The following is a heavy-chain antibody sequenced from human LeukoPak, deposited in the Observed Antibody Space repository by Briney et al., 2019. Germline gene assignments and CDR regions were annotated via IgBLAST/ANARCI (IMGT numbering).Heavy chain of an antibody. J-gene: IGHJ4*02. D-gene: IGHD5-12*01. CDR3: ASYSGYEYYFDY. V-gene: IGHV1-3*01. CDR1: GYTFTSYA. CDR2: INAGNGNT. Sequence: ASVKVSCKASGYTFTSYAMHWVRQAPGQRLEWMGWINAGNGNTKYSQKFQGRVTITRDTSASTAYMELSSLGSEDTAVYYCASYSGYEYYFDYWGQGTLVTVSS.